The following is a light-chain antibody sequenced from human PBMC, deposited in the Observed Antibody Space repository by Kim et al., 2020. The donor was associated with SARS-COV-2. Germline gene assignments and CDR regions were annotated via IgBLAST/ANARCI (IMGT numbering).Light chain of an antibody. CDR2: AAS. CDR3: QQYKSYPVT. Sequence: ASVGDRVTMTCRASQDIKNNLVWFQQKPGTAPRSLIYAASNLQNGVPSKFSGSGSGTDFTLTISSLQPEDFATYYCQQYKSYPVTFGQGTRLEIK. V-gene: IGKV1-16*02. J-gene: IGKJ5*01. CDR1: QDIKNN.